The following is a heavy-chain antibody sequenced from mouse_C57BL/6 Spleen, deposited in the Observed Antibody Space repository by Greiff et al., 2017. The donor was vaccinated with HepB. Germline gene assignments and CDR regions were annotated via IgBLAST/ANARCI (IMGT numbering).Heavy chain of an antibody. V-gene: IGHV1-62-2*01. CDR3: ARHPRGYSNYYFDY. J-gene: IGHJ2*01. Sequence: QVQLQQSGAELVKPGASVKLSCKASGYTFTEYTIHWVKQRSGQGLEWIGWLYPGSGSIKYNEKFKDKATLTADKSSSTAYMELSRSTSEDSSVYFCARHPRGYSNYYFDYWGQGTTLTVSS. CDR1: GYTFTEYT. CDR2: LYPGSGSI. D-gene: IGHD2-5*01.